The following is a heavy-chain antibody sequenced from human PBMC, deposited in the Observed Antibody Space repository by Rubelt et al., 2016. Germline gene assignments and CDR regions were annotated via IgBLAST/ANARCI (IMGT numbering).Heavy chain of an antibody. J-gene: IGHJ4*02. CDR3: VRAWGQGDS. CDR2: IKKDGSEV. Sequence: EGQLVESGGTLVQPGGSLRLSCAGSGFRWMNWVRQAPGKGLEWVAIIKKDGSEVIYVDSVKGRFTVSRDNAKYSLYLQMNSRRAEDTAVYYCVRAWGQGDSWGQGTLVTVSS. D-gene: IGHD3-16*01. CDR1: GFRW. V-gene: IGHV3-7*01.